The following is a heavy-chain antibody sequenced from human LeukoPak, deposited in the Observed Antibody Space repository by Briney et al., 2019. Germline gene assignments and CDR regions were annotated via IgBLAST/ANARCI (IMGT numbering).Heavy chain of an antibody. V-gene: IGHV1-18*01. J-gene: IGHJ5*02. CDR3: ARDLGAARPNWFDP. CDR2: ISAYNGKT. D-gene: IGHD6-6*01. Sequence: ASVKVSCKASGYTFTSYGISWVRQAPGQGLEWMGWISAYNGKTNYAQKPQGRVTMTTDTSTSTAYMERRSLRSDDTAVYYCARDLGAARPNWFDPWGQGTLVTVSS. CDR1: GYTFTSYG.